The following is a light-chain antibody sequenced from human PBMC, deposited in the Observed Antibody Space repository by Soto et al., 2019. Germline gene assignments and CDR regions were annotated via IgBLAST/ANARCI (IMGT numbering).Light chain of an antibody. CDR1: QNIDKY. J-gene: IGKJ1*01. Sequence: DIRMTQSPASLSASVGDRVTVTWRASQNIDKYLHWYQQNPGKAPNLLIFSASILQSGVPSRFIGSGSGTEFTLTISGLQPEDFATYYCQQTYSNSVTFGQGTKVDIK. V-gene: IGKV1-39*01. CDR3: QQTYSNSVT. CDR2: SAS.